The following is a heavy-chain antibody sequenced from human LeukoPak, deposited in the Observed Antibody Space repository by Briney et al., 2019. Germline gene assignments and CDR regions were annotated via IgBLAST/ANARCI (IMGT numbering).Heavy chain of an antibody. CDR3: ARDRKPHSSSWHYYFDY. J-gene: IGHJ4*02. D-gene: IGHD6-13*01. CDR1: GFTVSSNY. V-gene: IGHV3-66*01. CDR2: IHSGGST. Sequence: PGGSLRLSCAASGFTVSSNYMSWVRQAPGKGLEWVSVIHSGGSTYHADSVKGRFTISRDNSKNTLYLQMNSLRAEDTAVYYCARDRKPHSSSWHYYFDYWGQGTLVTVSS.